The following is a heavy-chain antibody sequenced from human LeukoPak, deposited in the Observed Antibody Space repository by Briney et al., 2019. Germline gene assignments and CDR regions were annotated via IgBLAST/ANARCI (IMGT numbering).Heavy chain of an antibody. CDR1: GDSISSYY. V-gene: IGHV4-59*01. D-gene: IGHD2-2*01. J-gene: IGHJ6*03. CDR3: ARMPPPPTAMDYYYYMDV. CDR2: IYYSGST. Sequence: PSETLSLTCTVSGDSISSYYWSWIRQPPGKGLEWIGYIYYSGSTNYNPSPKTRVNISVDTSKNQFSLKLSSVTAADTAVYYCARMPPPPTAMDYYYYMDVWGKGTTATVSS.